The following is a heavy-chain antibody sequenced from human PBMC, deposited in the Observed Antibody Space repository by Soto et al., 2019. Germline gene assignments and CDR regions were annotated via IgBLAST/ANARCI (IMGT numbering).Heavy chain of an antibody. CDR3: ARCSDYDYVWGSYREFDY. V-gene: IGHV1-3*01. J-gene: IGHJ4*02. CDR1: GYTFTSYA. Sequence: QVPLVQSGAEVKKPGASVKDSCKASGYTFTSYAMHWVRQAPGQRLEWMGWINAGNGNTKYSQKFQGRVTITREKAASTAYMELSSLRSEDTAVYYCARCSDYDYVWGSYREFDYWGQGSLVTVSS. D-gene: IGHD3-16*02. CDR2: INAGNGNT.